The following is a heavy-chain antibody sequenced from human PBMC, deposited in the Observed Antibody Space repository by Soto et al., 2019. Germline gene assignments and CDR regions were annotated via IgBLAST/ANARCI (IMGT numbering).Heavy chain of an antibody. CDR1: GFSLSTSGVG. CDR2: IYWDDDK. V-gene: IGHV2-5*02. J-gene: IGHJ6*02. D-gene: IGHD3-16*01. CDR3: AHTLVDHYYYGMDV. Sequence: QITLKESGPTLVKPTQTLTLTCTFSGFSLSTSGVGVGWIRQPPGKALEWLALIYWDDDKRYSPSLKSRLTIPKDTSKNQVVLTMTNMDPVDTATYYCAHTLVDHYYYGMDVWGQGTTVTVSS.